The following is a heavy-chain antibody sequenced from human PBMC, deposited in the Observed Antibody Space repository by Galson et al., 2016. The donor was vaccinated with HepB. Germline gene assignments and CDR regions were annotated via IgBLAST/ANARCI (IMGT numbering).Heavy chain of an antibody. D-gene: IGHD1-1*01. CDR1: GYTLSTHG. CDR2: IDGFNGNT. Sequence: SVKVSCKASGYTLSTHGISWVRQAPGQGLEWMGWIDGFNGNTWHSQNLQGRVTMTTDTSTSTAYMEMKTLRSDDTAIYYCARLQLVRDLDYYCYMDVWGTGTTVTVSS. J-gene: IGHJ6*03. V-gene: IGHV1-18*04. CDR3: ARLQLVRDLDYYCYMDV.